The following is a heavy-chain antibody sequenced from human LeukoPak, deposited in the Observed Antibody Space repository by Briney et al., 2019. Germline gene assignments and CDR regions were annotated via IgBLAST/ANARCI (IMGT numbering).Heavy chain of an antibody. D-gene: IGHD3-10*01. CDR2: IGTAGDT. Sequence: GGSLRLSCAASGFTFSSYDMHWVRQATGKGLEWVSAIGTAGDTYYPGSVQGRFTISRENAKNSLYLQMNSLRAGDTAVYYCARAYGSGTNDAFDIWGQGTMVAVSS. V-gene: IGHV3-13*04. CDR1: GFTFSSYD. J-gene: IGHJ3*02. CDR3: ARAYGSGTNDAFDI.